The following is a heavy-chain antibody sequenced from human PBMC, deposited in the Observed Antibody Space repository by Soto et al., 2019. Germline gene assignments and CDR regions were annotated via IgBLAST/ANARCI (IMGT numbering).Heavy chain of an antibody. J-gene: IGHJ5*01. CDR1: GGSISSYY. D-gene: IGHD2-15*01. CDR3: ARATGSSGGNWFDF. V-gene: IGHV4-59*01. CDR2: IYYSGST. Sequence: SETLSLTCTVSGGSISSYYWSWIRQPPGKGLEWIGYIYYSGSTNYNPSLKSRVTISVDTSKNQFSLKLSSVTAADTAVYYCARATGSSGGNWFDFRGQGNLVTVSS.